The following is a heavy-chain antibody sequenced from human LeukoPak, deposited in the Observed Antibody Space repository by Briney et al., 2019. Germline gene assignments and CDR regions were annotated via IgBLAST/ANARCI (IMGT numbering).Heavy chain of an antibody. CDR1: GFTFSSHI. Sequence: GGSLRLSCAASGFTFSSHIMNWVRQAPGKGLEWVAYISRSSSSKHYADSVKGRFTISRDNAKNSLYLQMSSLRDEDTAVYYCVREDPSEYGSIDYWGQGTLVTVSS. J-gene: IGHJ4*02. V-gene: IGHV3-48*02. CDR2: ISRSSSSK. CDR3: VREDPSEYGSIDY. D-gene: IGHD3-10*01.